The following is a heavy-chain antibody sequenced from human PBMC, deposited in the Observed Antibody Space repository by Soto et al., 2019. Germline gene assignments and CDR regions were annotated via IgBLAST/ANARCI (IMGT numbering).Heavy chain of an antibody. J-gene: IGHJ3*02. Sequence: GGSLRLSCAASGFTFSTYSMNWVRQAPGKGLEWVSYISSSSDTIYYADSVKGRFTISRDNGKVSLYLQMNSLRAEDTAVYYCAGPYDYASGSYYSAFEIWGQGTMVTVSS. CDR3: AGPYDYASGSYYSAFEI. D-gene: IGHD3-10*01. V-gene: IGHV3-48*01. CDR1: GFTFSTYS. CDR2: ISSSSDTI.